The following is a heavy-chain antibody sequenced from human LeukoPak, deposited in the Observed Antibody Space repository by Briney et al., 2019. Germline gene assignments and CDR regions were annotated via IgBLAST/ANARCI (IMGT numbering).Heavy chain of an antibody. J-gene: IGHJ3*02. CDR1: GFTFSDYY. Sequence: GGSLRLSCAASGFTFSDYYMSWIRQAPGKGLEWVSYISSSGSTIYYADSVKGRFTISRDNAKNSLYLQMNSLRAEDTAVYYCASRLLWFGDNAFDIWGQGTMVTVSS. V-gene: IGHV3-11*01. D-gene: IGHD3-10*01. CDR3: ASRLLWFGDNAFDI. CDR2: ISSSGSTI.